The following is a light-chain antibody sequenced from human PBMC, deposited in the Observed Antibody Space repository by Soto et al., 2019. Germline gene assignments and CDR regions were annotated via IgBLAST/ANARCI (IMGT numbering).Light chain of an antibody. V-gene: IGKV1-5*01. Sequence: DIQMTQSPSTLSASGGDRVNITCRASQSISSWLAWYQQKPGKDPKLLIYAASSLESGVPSRFSGSGSGTEFTLTIISLKPDDFATYYCQQYNSYWTFGQGTKVEIK. CDR1: QSISSW. J-gene: IGKJ1*01. CDR2: AAS. CDR3: QQYNSYWT.